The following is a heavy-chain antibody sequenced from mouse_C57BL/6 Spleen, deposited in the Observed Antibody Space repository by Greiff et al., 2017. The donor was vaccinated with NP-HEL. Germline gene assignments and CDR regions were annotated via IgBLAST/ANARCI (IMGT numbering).Heavy chain of an antibody. D-gene: IGHD2-2*01. CDR2: IDPEDGDT. Sequence: EVQVVESGAELVRPGASVKLSCTASGFNIKDYYMHWVKQRPEQGLEWIGRIDPEDGDTEYAPKFQGKATMTADTSSNTAYLQLSSLTSEDTAVYYCTTRVYYGYDGDWYFDVWGTGTTVTVSS. CDR1: GFNIKDYY. J-gene: IGHJ1*03. V-gene: IGHV14-1*01. CDR3: TTRVYYGYDGDWYFDV.